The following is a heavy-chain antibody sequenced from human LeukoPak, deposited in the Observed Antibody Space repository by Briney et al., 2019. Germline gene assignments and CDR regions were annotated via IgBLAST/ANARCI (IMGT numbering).Heavy chain of an antibody. CDR2: IKQDGSGK. Sequence: GGFLRLSCAASGFTFSSYWMSWVRQAPGKGLEWVANIKQDGSGKYYVDSVKGRFTISRDNAKNSLYLQMNSLRAEDTAVYYCARVHYYGSGSYDYWGQGTLVTVSS. J-gene: IGHJ4*02. CDR3: ARVHYYGSGSYDY. D-gene: IGHD3-10*01. CDR1: GFTFSSYW. V-gene: IGHV3-7*01.